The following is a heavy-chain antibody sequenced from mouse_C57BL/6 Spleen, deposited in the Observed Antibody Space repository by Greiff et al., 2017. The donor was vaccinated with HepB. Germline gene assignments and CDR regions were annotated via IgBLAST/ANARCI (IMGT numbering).Heavy chain of an antibody. CDR2: IRNKANGYTT. D-gene: IGHD1-1*01. Sequence: EVKLMESGGGLVQPGGSLSLSCAASGFTFTDYYMSWVRQPPGTALEWLGFIRNKANGYTTEHSASVKGRFTIYRDNSQSILYLQMNALRAEDSAAYYCASSASCYAHYYSMDYWGQGTSVTVSS. J-gene: IGHJ4*01. CDR1: GFTFTDYY. V-gene: IGHV7-3*01. CDR3: ASSASCYAHYYSMDY.